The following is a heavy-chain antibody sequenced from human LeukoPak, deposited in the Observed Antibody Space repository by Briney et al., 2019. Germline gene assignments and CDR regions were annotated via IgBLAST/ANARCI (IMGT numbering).Heavy chain of an antibody. J-gene: IGHJ6*03. CDR3: ARDPGDYYYYYYMDV. Sequence: GGSLRLSCAASGFTFDDYGMSWVHQAPGKGLEWVSGINWNSGSTGYADSVKGRFTISRDNAKNSLYLQMNSLRAEDTALYYCARDPGDYYYYYYMDVWGKGTTVTVSS. CDR2: INWNSGST. D-gene: IGHD2-21*02. CDR1: GFTFDDYG. V-gene: IGHV3-20*04.